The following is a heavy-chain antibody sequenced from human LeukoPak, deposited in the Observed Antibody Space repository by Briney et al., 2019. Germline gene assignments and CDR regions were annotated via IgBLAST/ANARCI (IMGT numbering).Heavy chain of an antibody. Sequence: VASVKVSCKASGYTFTSYYMHWVRQAPGQGLEWMGLINPSGGSTSSAQKFQGRVTMTRDTSTSTVYMELSSLRSEDTAVYYCTRLSGDNWNYGGTFDSSGHGTLVTASS. CDR1: GYTFTSYY. V-gene: IGHV1-46*03. CDR3: TRLSGDNWNYGGTFDS. CDR2: INPSGGST. J-gene: IGHJ4*01. D-gene: IGHD1-7*01.